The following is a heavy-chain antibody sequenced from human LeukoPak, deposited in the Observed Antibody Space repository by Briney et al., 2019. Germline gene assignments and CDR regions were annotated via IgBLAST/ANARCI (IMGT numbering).Heavy chain of an antibody. Sequence: SVKVSCKASGYTFTSYGISWVRQAPGQGLEWMGGIIPIFGTANYAQKFQGRVTITADESTSTAYMELSSLRSEDTAVYYCARDYYDSSGYNDYYYYGMDVWGQGTTVTVSS. D-gene: IGHD3-22*01. V-gene: IGHV1-69*13. CDR1: GYTFTSYG. CDR2: IIPIFGTA. CDR3: ARDYYDSSGYNDYYYYGMDV. J-gene: IGHJ6*02.